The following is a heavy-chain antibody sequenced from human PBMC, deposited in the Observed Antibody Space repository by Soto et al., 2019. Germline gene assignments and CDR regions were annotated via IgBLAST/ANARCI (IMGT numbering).Heavy chain of an antibody. CDR2: IYYSGST. CDR1: GGSISSYY. Sequence: QVQLQESGPGLVKPSETLSLTCTVSGGSISSYYWSWIRQPPGKGLEWLGYIYYSGSTNYNPSLKSRVSMSDDTSKNQFSRKLSSVTAADTAVYYCARDGGLDDGYAMDVWCQGTTLTV. V-gene: IGHV4-59*01. CDR3: ARDGGLDDGYAMDV. D-gene: IGHD3-16*01. J-gene: IGHJ6*02.